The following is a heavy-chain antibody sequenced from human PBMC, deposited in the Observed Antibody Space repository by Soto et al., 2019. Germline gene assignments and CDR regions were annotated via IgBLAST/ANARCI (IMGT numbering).Heavy chain of an antibody. V-gene: IGHV3-7*01. J-gene: IGHJ4*02. D-gene: IGHD3-3*01. Sequence: EVQLVESGGGLVQPGGSLRLSCAASGFTFSDYWMSWVRQAPGKGLEWVASIDRDGSEKYFVDSVKGRFTISRDNAKNSLYLQLNSLRADDTAVHYCADADSYWGQGTLLTVSS. CDR1: GFTFSDYW. CDR3: ADADSY. CDR2: IDRDGSEK.